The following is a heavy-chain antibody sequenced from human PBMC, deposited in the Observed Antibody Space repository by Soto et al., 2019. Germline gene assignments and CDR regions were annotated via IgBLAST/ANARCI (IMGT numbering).Heavy chain of an antibody. V-gene: IGHV1-46*01. CDR3: AREPRGPGGGYYYGVDV. CDR2: INPRAGST. J-gene: IGHJ6*02. CDR1: GYTSTSYY. D-gene: IGHD3-16*01. Sequence: ASVKVSCKTSGYTSTSYYIHWVRQAPGQGLEWMGLINPRAGSTKDAQNFQDRVTMTGDMSTSTVYMELSSLRSEDTAVYYCAREPRGPGGGYYYGVDVWGQGTTVTVSS.